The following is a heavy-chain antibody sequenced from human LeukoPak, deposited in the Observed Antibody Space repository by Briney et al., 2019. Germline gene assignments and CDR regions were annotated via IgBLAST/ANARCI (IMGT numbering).Heavy chain of an antibody. CDR2: MYTGGTT. CDR1: GFTDSGTH. D-gene: IGHD3-16*01. J-gene: IGHJ4*02. Sequence: PGGSLRLSCAASGFTDSGTHMSWVRQAPGKGLEWVSAMYTGGTTYYADSVKGRFTISRDNSRNTLFLHMSSLRADDTAVYYCAKDEATSGGGLASWGQGTLVTVSS. CDR3: AKDEATSGGGLAS. V-gene: IGHV3-53*01.